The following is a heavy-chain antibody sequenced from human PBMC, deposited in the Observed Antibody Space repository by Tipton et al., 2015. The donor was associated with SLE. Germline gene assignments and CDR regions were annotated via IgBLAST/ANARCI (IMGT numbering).Heavy chain of an antibody. D-gene: IGHD6-6*01. CDR1: GYSISSGYY. CDR3: ARESLGGSSSSL. V-gene: IGHV4-38-2*02. J-gene: IGHJ4*02. Sequence: TLSLTCAVSGYSISSGYYWGWIRQPPGKGLEWIGSIYHSGSTYYNPSLKSRVTISVDTSKNQFSLKLSSVTAADTAVYYCARESLGGSSSSLWGQGTLVTVSS. CDR2: IYHSGST.